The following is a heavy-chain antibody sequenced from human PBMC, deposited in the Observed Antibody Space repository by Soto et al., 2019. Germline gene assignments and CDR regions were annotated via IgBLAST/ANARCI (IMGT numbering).Heavy chain of an antibody. CDR2: ICGSGGNT. Sequence: GGSLRLSCAASVCTFSIYAMAWVRQAPGKGLEWVAVICGSGGNTYSTDSVKGRLTISRDNSKKTLCVQVSSLRVEDTAVYYCAKDAPDLNGWFYFDSWGQGTLVTVSS. J-gene: IGHJ4*02. V-gene: IGHV3-23*01. CDR1: VCTFSIYA. CDR3: AKDAPDLNGWFYFDS. D-gene: IGHD6-19*01.